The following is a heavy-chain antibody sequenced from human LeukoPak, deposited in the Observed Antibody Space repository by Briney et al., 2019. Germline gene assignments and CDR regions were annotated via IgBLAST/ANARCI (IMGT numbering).Heavy chain of an antibody. V-gene: IGHV4-39*07. J-gene: IGHJ5*02. D-gene: IGHD2/OR15-2a*01. CDR3: ARGLEEYMFDP. CDR2: IFYSGST. CDR1: GGSISNSDYY. Sequence: PSETLSLTCTVSGGSISNSDYYWGWIRQPPGKGLECIGSIFYSGSTYYNPSLKSRVTISVDTSKNQFSLKLDSVTAADTAVYHCARGLEEYMFDPWGQGTLVTVSS.